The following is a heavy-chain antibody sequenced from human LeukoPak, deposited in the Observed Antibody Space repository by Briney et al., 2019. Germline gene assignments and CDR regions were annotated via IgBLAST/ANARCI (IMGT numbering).Heavy chain of an antibody. CDR2: INHSGST. V-gene: IGHV4-34*01. J-gene: IGHJ4*02. Sequence: SETLSLTCAVYGGSFSGYYWSGIRQPPGKGREWIGEINHSGSTNYNPSLKSRVTISVDTAKNQFSLKLSSVTAADTAVSYCARHRAARLYYYGSGRYYNGNYFAYWGQGTLVTVSS. D-gene: IGHD3-10*01. CDR3: ARHRAARLYYYGSGRYYNGNYFAY. CDR1: GGSFSGYY.